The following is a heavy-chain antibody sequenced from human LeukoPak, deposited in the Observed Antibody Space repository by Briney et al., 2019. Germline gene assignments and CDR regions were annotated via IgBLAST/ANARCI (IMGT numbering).Heavy chain of an antibody. Sequence: GGSLRLSCAASGFTFSGAWIHWVRQVPGKGLAWVSAISGSADTTYYADSVKGRFTISRDSSKNTLYLQMNSLRAEDTAIYYCAKDTPYCSSPNCYFDYWGQGTLVIVSS. D-gene: IGHD2-2*01. CDR3: AKDTPYCSSPNCYFDY. CDR2: ISGSADTT. CDR1: GFTFSGAW. J-gene: IGHJ4*02. V-gene: IGHV3-23*01.